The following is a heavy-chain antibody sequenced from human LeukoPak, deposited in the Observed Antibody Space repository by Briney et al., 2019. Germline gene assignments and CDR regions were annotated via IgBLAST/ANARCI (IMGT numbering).Heavy chain of an antibody. CDR1: GYTFTSYG. J-gene: IGHJ4*02. Sequence: ASVKVSCKASGYTFTSYGISWVRQAPGQGLEWMGWISAYNGNTNYAQKLQGRVTMTTDTSTSTAYMELRSLRSDDTAVYYCARDEQGNGDYGGLPFDYWGQGTLVTVSS. CDR2: ISAYNGNT. D-gene: IGHD4-17*01. CDR3: ARDEQGNGDYGGLPFDY. V-gene: IGHV1-18*01.